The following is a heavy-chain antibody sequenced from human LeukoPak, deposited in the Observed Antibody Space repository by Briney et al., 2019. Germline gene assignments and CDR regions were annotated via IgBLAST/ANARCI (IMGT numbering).Heavy chain of an antibody. CDR3: ASGDGYNNDY. CDR1: GGSITSGDYF. CDR2: LYYSGST. V-gene: IGHV4-30-4*01. J-gene: IGHJ4*02. D-gene: IGHD5-24*01. Sequence: SQTLSLTCTVSGGSITSGDYFWTWIRQPPGKGLEWIGYLYYSGSTYYNPSLKSRVSILVDTSKNQFSLRLSFVTAADTAVYYCASGDGYNNDYWGQGTLVTVSS.